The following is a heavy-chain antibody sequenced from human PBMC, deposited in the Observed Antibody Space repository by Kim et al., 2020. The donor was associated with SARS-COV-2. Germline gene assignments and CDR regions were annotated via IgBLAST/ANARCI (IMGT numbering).Heavy chain of an antibody. CDR2: IYYSGST. Sequence: SETLSLTCTVSGGSVSSGSYYWSWIRQPPGKGLEWIGYIYYSGSTNYNPSLKSRVTISVDTSKNQFSLKLSSVTAADTAVYYCARDIGYCSGGSCYHYYGMDVWGQGTTVTVSS. D-gene: IGHD2-15*01. CDR1: GGSVSSGSYY. J-gene: IGHJ6*02. CDR3: ARDIGYCSGGSCYHYYGMDV. V-gene: IGHV4-61*01.